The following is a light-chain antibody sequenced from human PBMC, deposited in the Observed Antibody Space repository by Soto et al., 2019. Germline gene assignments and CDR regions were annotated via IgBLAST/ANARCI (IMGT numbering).Light chain of an antibody. CDR1: SSDVGGYNY. J-gene: IGLJ1*01. CDR3: QSYDSSLSAYV. CDR2: EVS. Sequence: SALTQPASVSGSPGQSITISCTGTSSDVGGYNYVSWYQQHPGKAPKLMIYEVSNRPSGVSNRFSGSKSGTSASLAITGLQAEDEADYYCQSYDSSLSAYVFGTGTKVTVL. V-gene: IGLV2-14*01.